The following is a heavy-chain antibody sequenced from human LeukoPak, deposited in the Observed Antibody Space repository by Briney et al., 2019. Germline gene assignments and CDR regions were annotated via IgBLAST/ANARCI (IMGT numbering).Heavy chain of an antibody. D-gene: IGHD4-17*01. CDR3: ARDAADYGDHGDYAFDI. Sequence: HPGGSLRLSCAASGFTFSSYSMNWVRQAPGKGLEWVSYISSSSSTIYYADSVKGRFTISRDNAKNSLYLQMNSLRAEDTAVYYCARDAADYGDHGDYAFDIWGQGTMVTVSS. CDR1: GFTFSSYS. CDR2: ISSSSSTI. V-gene: IGHV3-48*01. J-gene: IGHJ3*02.